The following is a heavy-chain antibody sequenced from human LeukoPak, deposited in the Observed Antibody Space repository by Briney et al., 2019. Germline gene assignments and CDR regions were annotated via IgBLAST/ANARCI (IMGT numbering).Heavy chain of an antibody. D-gene: IGHD2-15*01. CDR1: GGSISSGGYY. Sequence: SETLSLTCTVSGGSISSGGYYWSWIRQHPGKGREWIGYIYYSGSTYYNPSIKSRVTISVDTSKNQFSLKLSSVTAADTAVYYCARDGLGWGSSAKDGWFDPWGQGTLVTVSS. J-gene: IGHJ5*02. CDR3: ARDGLGWGSSAKDGWFDP. CDR2: IYYSGST. V-gene: IGHV4-31*03.